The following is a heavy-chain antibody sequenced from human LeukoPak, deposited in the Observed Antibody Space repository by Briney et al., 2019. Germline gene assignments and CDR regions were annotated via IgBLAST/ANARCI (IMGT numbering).Heavy chain of an antibody. CDR3: ARAPYGDYVRYFDY. CDR1: GFTFSSYS. D-gene: IGHD4-17*01. J-gene: IGHJ4*02. Sequence: GGSLRLSCAASGFTFSSYSMNWVRQAPGKGLEWVSSISSSSSYIYYTDSVKGRFTISRDNAKSSLYLQMNSLRAEDTAVYYCARAPYGDYVRYFDYWGQGTLVTVSS. V-gene: IGHV3-21*01. CDR2: ISSSSSYI.